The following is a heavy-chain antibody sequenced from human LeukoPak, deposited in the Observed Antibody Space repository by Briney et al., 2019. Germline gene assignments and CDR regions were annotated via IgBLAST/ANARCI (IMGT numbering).Heavy chain of an antibody. CDR1: GFTVSSNY. V-gene: IGHV3-53*01. CDR2: IYKGGTP. D-gene: IGHD3-10*01. Sequence: GGFLRLSCAASGFTVSSNYVSWFRQAPGKGLEWVSVIYKGGTPYYADSVKGRFTISRDNSKNTLYLQMNNLRAEDTAVYYCARDQSAYGGAFDIWGQGAMATVSS. CDR3: ARDQSAYGGAFDI. J-gene: IGHJ3*02.